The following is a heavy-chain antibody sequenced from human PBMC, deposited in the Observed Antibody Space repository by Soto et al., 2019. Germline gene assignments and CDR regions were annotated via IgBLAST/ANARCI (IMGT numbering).Heavy chain of an antibody. Sequence: GGSLRLSCAASGSTLSSYATSWVRQAQGKGLEWVSAISGSGGSTYYADSVKGRFTISRDNSKHTLYLQMNSPRAEDTAVYYCAKVREAARPEGFDYWGQGTLVTVSS. J-gene: IGHJ4*02. D-gene: IGHD6-6*01. CDR2: ISGSGGST. CDR1: GSTLSSYA. V-gene: IGHV3-23*01. CDR3: AKVREAARPEGFDY.